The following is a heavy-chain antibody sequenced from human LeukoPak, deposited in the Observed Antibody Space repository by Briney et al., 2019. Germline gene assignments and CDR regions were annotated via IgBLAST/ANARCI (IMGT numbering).Heavy chain of an antibody. CDR1: GFTFSDYY. Sequence: GGSLRLSCAASGFTFSDYYMSWIRQAPGKGLEWVSYLSSSGSTIYYADSLKGLFTISRDNAKNSLYLQMNSRRAEDTAVYYWARDRGRRWLQPVDYWGQGTLVTVSS. V-gene: IGHV3-11*01. D-gene: IGHD5-24*01. CDR3: ARDRGRRWLQPVDY. CDR2: LSSSGSTI. J-gene: IGHJ4*02.